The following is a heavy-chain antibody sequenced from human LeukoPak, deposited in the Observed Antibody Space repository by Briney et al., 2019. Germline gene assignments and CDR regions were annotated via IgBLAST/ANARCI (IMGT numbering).Heavy chain of an antibody. J-gene: IGHJ4*02. CDR2: IRYDGSNK. V-gene: IGHV3-30*02. D-gene: IGHD3-3*01. Sequence: GGSLRLSCAASGFTFSSYGMHWVRQAPGKGLEWVAFIRYDGSNKYYADSVKGRFTISRDNSKNTLYLQMNSLRAEDTAVYYCAKCWSRVGEWLLYYFDYWGQGTLVTVSS. CDR3: AKCWSRVGEWLLYYFDY. CDR1: GFTFSSYG.